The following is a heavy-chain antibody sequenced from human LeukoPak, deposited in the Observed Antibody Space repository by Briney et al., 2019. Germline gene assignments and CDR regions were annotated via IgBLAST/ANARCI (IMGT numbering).Heavy chain of an antibody. D-gene: IGHD6-19*01. CDR1: GYTFTGYY. Sequence: ASVKVSCKASGYTFTGYYMHWVRQAPGQGLEGMGWTSYNGNTNYAQKFQDRVTMTTDTSTTTAYMELRSLESDDTAVYYCARHSGSGWQALGYWGQGTLVTVSS. CDR2: TSYNGNT. V-gene: IGHV1-18*04. J-gene: IGHJ4*02. CDR3: ARHSGSGWQALGY.